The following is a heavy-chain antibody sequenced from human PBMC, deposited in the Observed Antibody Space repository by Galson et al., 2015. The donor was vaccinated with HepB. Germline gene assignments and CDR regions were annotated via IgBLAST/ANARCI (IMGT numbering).Heavy chain of an antibody. CDR1: GFTFSSYA. Sequence: SLRLSCAASGFTFSSYAMSWVRQAPGKGLEWVSAISGSGGSTYYADSVKGRFTISRDNSKNTLYLQMNSLRAEDTAVYYCAKASAIVGATRGWFDPWGQGTLVTVSS. D-gene: IGHD1-26*01. J-gene: IGHJ5*02. CDR2: ISGSGGST. CDR3: AKASAIVGATRGWFDP. V-gene: IGHV3-23*01.